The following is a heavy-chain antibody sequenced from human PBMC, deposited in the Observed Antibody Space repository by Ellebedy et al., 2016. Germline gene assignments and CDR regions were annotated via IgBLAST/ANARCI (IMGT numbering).Heavy chain of an antibody. Sequence: SETLSLXCTVSGASISTYFWTWIRQPTGGGLEWIGLIYYSGNTNYNPSLESRVTMSLDTSKNQLSLTLNSVTAADTAVYYCARKDGDYWGPGTQVTVSS. CDR1: GASISTYF. CDR3: ARKDGDY. D-gene: IGHD2/OR15-2a*01. CDR2: IYYSGNT. V-gene: IGHV4-59*01. J-gene: IGHJ4*02.